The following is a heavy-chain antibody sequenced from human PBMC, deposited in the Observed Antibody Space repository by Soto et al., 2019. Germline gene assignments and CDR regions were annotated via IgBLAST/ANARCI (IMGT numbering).Heavy chain of an antibody. CDR3: ARARGLKGSGSMIYYYGMEV. V-gene: IGHV4-34*01. CDR2: INHSGST. CDR1: GGSFSGYY. D-gene: IGHD3-10*01. Sequence: SETLSLTCAVYGGSFSGYYWSWIRQPPGKGLEWIGEINHSGSTNYNPSLKGRVTISVDTSRNQFSLKLSSVTAADTAVYYCARARGLKGSGSMIYYYGMEVWGQGTTVTVSS. J-gene: IGHJ6*02.